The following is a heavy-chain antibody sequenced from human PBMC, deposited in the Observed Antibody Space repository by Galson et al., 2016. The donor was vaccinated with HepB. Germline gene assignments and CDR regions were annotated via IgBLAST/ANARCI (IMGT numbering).Heavy chain of an antibody. CDR2: ISAYNGNT. CDR1: NYDFTMFG. Sequence: SVKVSCKASNYDFTMFGITWVRQAPGQGFEWMGWISAYNGNTNYAQKFQGRVTMTTDISTSIAYMELRSLRSDDTAVYYCARDRRTPPLTTFFDFWGQGTLVTVSS. J-gene: IGHJ4*02. V-gene: IGHV1-18*01. D-gene: IGHD4-23*01. CDR3: ARDRRTPPLTTFFDF.